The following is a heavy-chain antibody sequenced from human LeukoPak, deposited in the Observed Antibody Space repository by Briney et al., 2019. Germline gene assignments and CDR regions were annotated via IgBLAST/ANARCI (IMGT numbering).Heavy chain of an antibody. V-gene: IGHV1-69*02. J-gene: IGHJ3*02. CDR2: IIPILGIA. CDR1: GYTFTGYY. Sequence: GASVKASCKASGYTFTGYYMHWVRQAPGQGLEWMGRIIPILGIANYAQKFQGRVTITADKSTSTAYMELSSLRSEDTAVYYCARSDNWTYGHDAFDIWGQGTMVTVSS. CDR3: ARSDNWTYGHDAFDI. D-gene: IGHD1-7*01.